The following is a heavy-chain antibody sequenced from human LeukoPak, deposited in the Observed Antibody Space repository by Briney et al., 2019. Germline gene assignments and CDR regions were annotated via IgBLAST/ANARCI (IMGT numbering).Heavy chain of an antibody. V-gene: IGHV4-61*02. J-gene: IGHJ6*02. D-gene: IGHD1-14*01. CDR3: ARISYYYYGMDV. Sequence: SETLSLTCTVSGGSISSSSYYWSWIRQPAGKGLEWIGRIYTSGSTNYNPSLKSRVTMSVDTSKNQFSLKLSSVTAADTAVYYCARISYYYYGMDVWGQGTTVTVSS. CDR1: GGSISSSSYY. CDR2: IYTSGST.